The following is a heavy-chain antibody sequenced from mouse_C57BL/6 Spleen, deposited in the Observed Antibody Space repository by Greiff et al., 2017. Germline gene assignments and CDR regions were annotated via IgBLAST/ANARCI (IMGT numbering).Heavy chain of an antibody. J-gene: IGHJ3*01. CDR1: GYTFTEYP. Sequence: QVQLQQSGAELVKPGASVKLSCQASGYTFTEYPIHWVKQRSGLGLGWIGWFYPGSGSIKSNEKFKDKATLTPDKSSSTGYMELSRLTSEDSAVYFCARHGDYYGSSYPWFAYWGQGTLGTVSA. CDR2: FYPGSGSI. V-gene: IGHV1-62-2*01. CDR3: ARHGDYYGSSYPWFAY. D-gene: IGHD1-1*01.